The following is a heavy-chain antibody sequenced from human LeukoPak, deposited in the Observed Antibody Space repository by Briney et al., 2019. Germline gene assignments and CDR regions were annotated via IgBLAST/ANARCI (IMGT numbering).Heavy chain of an antibody. Sequence: QAGGSLRLSCAASGFTLSGYWMSWVRQAPGKGLEWVARLHADGIERYYVDPVKGRFTISRDNAKNSLHLQMYSLRLDDTAVYYCARGGYSFDYLGQGTLATVSS. CDR2: LHADGIER. CDR3: ARGGYSFDY. CDR1: GFTLSGYW. D-gene: IGHD5-12*01. V-gene: IGHV3-7*01. J-gene: IGHJ4*02.